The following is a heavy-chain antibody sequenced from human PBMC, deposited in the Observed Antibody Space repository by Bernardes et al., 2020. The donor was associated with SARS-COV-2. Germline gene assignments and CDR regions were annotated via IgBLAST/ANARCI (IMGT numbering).Heavy chain of an antibody. J-gene: IGHJ4*02. V-gene: IGHV3-64D*06. CDR3: VKGGVAASSATYFDC. D-gene: IGHD2-15*01. CDR1: GFSFSNYV. CDR2: ISSNGGST. Sequence: GGSLRLSCSASGFSFSNYVMNWVRQAPGKGLEHVSGISSNGGSTYYADSVKGRFTISRDKSKNTLYLQMSSLRSEDTAVYYCVKGGVAASSATYFDCWGQGTLVTVSS.